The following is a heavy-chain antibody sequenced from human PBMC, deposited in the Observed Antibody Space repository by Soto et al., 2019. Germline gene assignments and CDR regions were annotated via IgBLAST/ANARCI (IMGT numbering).Heavy chain of an antibody. V-gene: IGHV3-21*02. CDR2: IGSSSTYI. J-gene: IGHJ4*02. CDR3: ARHTTNPYKIDY. D-gene: IGHD1-1*01. Sequence: EVQLVESGGGLVKPGASLRLSCAASGLSFSSYRMNWVRQAPGEGLEWVSSIGSSSTYIYYADSVKGRFTISRDNAKNSLYLQVNSLRAEDTAVYYCARHTTNPYKIDYWGQGTLVTVS. CDR1: GLSFSSYR.